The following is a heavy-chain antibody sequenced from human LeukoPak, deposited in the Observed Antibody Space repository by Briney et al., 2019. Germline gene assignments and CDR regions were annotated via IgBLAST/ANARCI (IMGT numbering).Heavy chain of an antibody. J-gene: IGHJ4*02. CDR3: ARAYYYDRSGYYLDY. V-gene: IGHV4-4*01. CDR2: IYHRGST. D-gene: IGHD3-22*01. CDR1: GDSLSSSNW. Sequence: PSETLSLTCAVSGDSLSSSNWWSWVRQPPGKGLEWIGEIYHRGSTNYNPSLKSRVTASLDKSKNQFSLNLSSVTAADTAVYCCARAYYYDRSGYYLDYWGQGTLVTVSS.